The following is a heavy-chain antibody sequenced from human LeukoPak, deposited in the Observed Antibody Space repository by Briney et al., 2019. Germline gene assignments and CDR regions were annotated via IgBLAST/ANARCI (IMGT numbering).Heavy chain of an antibody. V-gene: IGHV4-61*02. D-gene: IGHD2-2*01. CDR1: GGSISSGSYY. J-gene: IGHJ6*03. Sequence: PSQTLSLTCTVSGGSISSGSYYWSWIRQPAGKGLEWIGRIYTSGSTNYNPSLKSPVTISVDTSKIQFSLKLSSVTAADTAVYYCARDQVVVVPAARHYYYYMDVWGKGTTVTVSS. CDR2: IYTSGST. CDR3: ARDQVVVVPAARHYYYYMDV.